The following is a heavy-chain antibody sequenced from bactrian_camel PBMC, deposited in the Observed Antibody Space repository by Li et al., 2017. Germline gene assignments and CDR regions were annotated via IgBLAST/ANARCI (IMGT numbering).Heavy chain of an antibody. CDR3: AAREWGDVDYARWVGYNY. V-gene: IGHV3S53*01. D-gene: IGHD4*01. CDR2: IGSDGST. CDR1: GWTDSIRC. Sequence: HVQLVESGGGLVQPGESLTLSCAASGWTDSIRCMAWFRQAPGKEREGVAAIGSDGSTLYADSVKGRFTISNGNAMNTLSLEMNSLKPEDTGVYYCAAREWGDVDYARWVGYNYWGLGTQVTVS. J-gene: IGHJ4*01.